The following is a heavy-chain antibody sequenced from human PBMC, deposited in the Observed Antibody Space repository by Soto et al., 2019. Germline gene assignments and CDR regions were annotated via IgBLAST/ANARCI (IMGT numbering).Heavy chain of an antibody. D-gene: IGHD5-18*01. J-gene: IGHJ4*02. CDR2: ISYDGGLQ. V-gene: IGHV3-30*03. CDR3: VSDRGYGHASVPYS. Sequence: QAHLVESGGGVVQPGRSLRLSCAASGFTFTSYGMHWVRQAPGTRLEWVAVISYDGGLQHYADSVKGRFTISRDNSKNMVRLQMNRLRAEDTAVYYWVSDRGYGHASVPYSWGQGTLVSVSS. CDR1: GFTFTSYG.